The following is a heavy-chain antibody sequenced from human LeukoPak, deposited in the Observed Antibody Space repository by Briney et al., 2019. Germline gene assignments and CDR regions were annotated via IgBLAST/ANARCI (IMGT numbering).Heavy chain of an antibody. CDR1: GFTFRYFG. Sequence: GGSLRLSCAVSGFTFRYFGMHWVRQAPGKGLEWVSKISHDGNKKNYADSVKGRFTISRDNSNSTLYLEMNSLTTDDTAIYYCAKDHGTPGDYFDYWGQGALVSVSS. V-gene: IGHV3-30*18. CDR2: ISHDGNKK. D-gene: IGHD1-1*01. CDR3: AKDHGTPGDYFDY. J-gene: IGHJ4*02.